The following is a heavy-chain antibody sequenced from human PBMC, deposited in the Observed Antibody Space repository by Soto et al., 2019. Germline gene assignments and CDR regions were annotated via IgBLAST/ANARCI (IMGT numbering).Heavy chain of an antibody. CDR2: ISGSGGST. D-gene: IGHD3-10*01. J-gene: IGHJ3*02. V-gene: IGHV3-23*01. Sequence: GGSLRLSCAASGFTFSSYAMSWVRQAPGKGLEWVSAISGSGGSTYYADSVKGRFTISRDNSKNTLYLQMNSLRAEDKAVYYCAKDLRLLWFGELLPPDAFDIWGQGTMVTVSS. CDR1: GFTFSSYA. CDR3: AKDLRLLWFGELLPPDAFDI.